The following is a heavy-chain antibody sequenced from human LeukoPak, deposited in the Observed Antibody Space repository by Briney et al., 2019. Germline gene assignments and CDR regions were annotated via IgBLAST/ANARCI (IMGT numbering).Heavy chain of an antibody. Sequence: SQTLSLTCTVSGGSIRSYYWSWIRQPPGKGLEWIGYIYYTGSTNYNPSLKSRATISVDTSKNQFSLKLISVTAADTAVYYCARDQGIAARWYYYMDVWGKGTTVTVSS. CDR1: GGSIRSYY. CDR3: ARDQGIAARWYYYMDV. D-gene: IGHD6-6*01. V-gene: IGHV4-59*01. J-gene: IGHJ6*03. CDR2: IYYTGST.